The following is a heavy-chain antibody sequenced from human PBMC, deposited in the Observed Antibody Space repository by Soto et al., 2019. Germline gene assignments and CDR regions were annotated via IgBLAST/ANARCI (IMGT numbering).Heavy chain of an antibody. V-gene: IGHV4-34*01. Sequence: SETLSLTCAVYGGSFSGHYWSWIRQPPGKGLEWIGEINHRGNTNYNPSLKSRVTISVDTSKNQFSLKLSSVTAADTAVYYCAVPYQHCSATSCEDSYYSYGMDVWGQGTTVTVS. CDR1: GGSFSGHY. CDR2: INHRGNT. D-gene: IGHD2-2*01. CDR3: AVPYQHCSATSCEDSYYSYGMDV. J-gene: IGHJ6*02.